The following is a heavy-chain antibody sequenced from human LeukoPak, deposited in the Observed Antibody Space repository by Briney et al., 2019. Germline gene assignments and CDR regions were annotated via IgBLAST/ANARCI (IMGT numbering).Heavy chain of an antibody. J-gene: IGHJ5*02. CDR3: ARVSYYYDSSGYRNFWFDP. CDR2: INPNSGGT. Sequence: GASVKVSCKASGYTFTGYYMHWVRHAPGQGLEWMGRINPNSGGTNYAQKFQGRVTMTRDTSISTAYMELSRLRSDDTAVYYCARVSYYYDSSGYRNFWFDPWGQGTLVTVSS. V-gene: IGHV1-2*06. CDR1: GYTFTGYY. D-gene: IGHD3-22*01.